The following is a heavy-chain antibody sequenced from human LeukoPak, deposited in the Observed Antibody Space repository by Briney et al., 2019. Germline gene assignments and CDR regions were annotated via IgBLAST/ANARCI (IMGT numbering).Heavy chain of an antibody. CDR3: AKDSRAAAGRGWFDP. J-gene: IGHJ5*02. CDR2: IKQDGSEK. Sequence: GGSLRLSCAASGFTFSSYWMSWVRQAPGKGLEWVAIIKQDGSEKYYVDSVKGRFTISRDNAKTSLYLQMNSLRAEDTALYYCAKDSRAAAGRGWFDPWGQGTLVTVSS. V-gene: IGHV3-7*03. D-gene: IGHD6-13*01. CDR1: GFTFSSYW.